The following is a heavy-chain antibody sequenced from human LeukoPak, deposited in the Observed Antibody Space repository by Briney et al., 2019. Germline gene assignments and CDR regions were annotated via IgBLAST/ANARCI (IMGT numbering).Heavy chain of an antibody. Sequence: ASETLSLTCTVSGGSISSYYWSWIRQPPGKGLEWIGYIFYTGSTNYNPSLKSRVTISVDTSKNQFSLKLSSVTAADTAAYYCARDRYYYGSGSRKPYYYYYYMDVWGKGTTVTVSS. D-gene: IGHD3-10*01. J-gene: IGHJ6*03. V-gene: IGHV4-59*12. CDR3: ARDRYYYGSGSRKPYYYYYYMDV. CDR2: IFYTGST. CDR1: GGSISSYY.